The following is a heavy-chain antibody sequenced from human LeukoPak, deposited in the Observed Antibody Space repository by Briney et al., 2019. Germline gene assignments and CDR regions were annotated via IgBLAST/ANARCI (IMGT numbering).Heavy chain of an antibody. CDR1: GYTFTSYA. V-gene: IGHV1-3*01. Sequence: ASVKVSCKASGYTFTSYAMHWVRQAPGQRLEWMGWINAGNGNTRYSQKFQGRITITRDTSASTAYMELSSLRSEDTAVYYCARSPRGDPPGFDPWGQGTLVTVSS. CDR2: INAGNGNT. CDR3: ARSPRGDPPGFDP. D-gene: IGHD3-16*01. J-gene: IGHJ5*02.